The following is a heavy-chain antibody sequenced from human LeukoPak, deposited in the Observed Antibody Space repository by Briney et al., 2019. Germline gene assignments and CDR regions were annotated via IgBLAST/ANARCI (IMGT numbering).Heavy chain of an antibody. Sequence: GGSLRLSCAASRFTVSNNYMIWVRQAPGKGLECISVIYSGGRSFYADSVKGRFTISRDNSENTLSLQMNSLRAEDTAVYYCAKVWFGELLFSCYFDYWGQGTLVTVSS. CDR2: IYSGGRS. J-gene: IGHJ4*02. CDR3: AKVWFGELLFSCYFDY. CDR1: RFTVSNNY. V-gene: IGHV3-53*05. D-gene: IGHD3-10*01.